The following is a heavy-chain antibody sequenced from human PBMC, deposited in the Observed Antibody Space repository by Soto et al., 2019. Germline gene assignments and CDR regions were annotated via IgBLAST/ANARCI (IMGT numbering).Heavy chain of an antibody. CDR3: ARGLSYRQD. V-gene: IGHV1-8*01. CDR1: GYTFTSYD. CDR2: MHPNSGNT. Sequence: QVQLVQSGAEVKKPGASVKVSCKASGYTFTSYDINWVRQATGQGLEWMGWMHPNSGNTGYAQKXQSXXTXTRNTSISTAYMELSSLTSEDTAVYYCARGLSYRQDWGQGTLVTVSS. J-gene: IGHJ4*02. D-gene: IGHD1-26*01.